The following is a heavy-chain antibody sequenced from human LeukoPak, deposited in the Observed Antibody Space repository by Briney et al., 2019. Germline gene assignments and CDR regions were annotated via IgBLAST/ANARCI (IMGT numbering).Heavy chain of an antibody. Sequence: ASVKVSCKASAYTFSNYGFNWVRQAPGQGLEWMGWISAYNGNTKYARKLQGRFTMSTDTSTSTAYMELRSLRSDDTAVYYCARAMVRGVIRPDYWGQGTLVTVSS. J-gene: IGHJ4*02. V-gene: IGHV1-18*01. CDR3: ARAMVRGVIRPDY. D-gene: IGHD3-10*01. CDR1: AYTFSNYG. CDR2: ISAYNGNT.